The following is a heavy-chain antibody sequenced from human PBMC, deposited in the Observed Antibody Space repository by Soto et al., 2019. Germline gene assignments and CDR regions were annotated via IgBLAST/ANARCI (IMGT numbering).Heavy chain of an antibody. CDR3: VREDDGGDRDYYGLDG. CDR1: GGSISFEHYH. CDR2: IHYSGSV. D-gene: IGHD2-21*02. J-gene: IGHJ6*02. V-gene: IGHV4-30-4*01. Sequence: QVQLQESGPGLVRPSQTLSLTCTVSGGSISFEHYHWTWIRQPAGKGLEWIGYIHYSGSVYYHRSLPGRVSMSVDTSQNLFSLKLSFVTAAYRAVYFCVREDDGGDRDYYGLDGWGQGTTVTVSS.